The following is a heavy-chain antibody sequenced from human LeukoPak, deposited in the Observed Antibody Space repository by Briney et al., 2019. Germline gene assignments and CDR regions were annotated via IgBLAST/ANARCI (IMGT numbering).Heavy chain of an antibody. D-gene: IGHD5-12*01. CDR1: GYTFTGYY. J-gene: IGHJ6*03. V-gene: IGHV1-2*02. Sequence: ASVKVSCKASGYTFTGYYMHWVRQAPGQGLEWMGWINPNSGGTNYAQKFQGRVTMTRDTSISTAYMELSRLRSDDTAVYYCARGLRGWLTNYYYMDVWGKGTTVTVSS. CDR3: ARGLRGWLTNYYYMDV. CDR2: INPNSGGT.